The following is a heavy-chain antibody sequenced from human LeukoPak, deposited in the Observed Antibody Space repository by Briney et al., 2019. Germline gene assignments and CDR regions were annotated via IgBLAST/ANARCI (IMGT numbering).Heavy chain of an antibody. D-gene: IGHD3-9*01. CDR2: IYYSGST. J-gene: IGHJ5*02. CDR3: ARQIDPWAPFDP. CDR1: GDSISSGDYY. V-gene: IGHV4-39*01. Sequence: PSETLSLTCTVSGDSISSGDYYWSWIRQPAGKGLEWIGSIYYSGSTYYNPSLKSRVTISVDTSKNQFSLKLSSVTAADTAVYYCARQIDPWAPFDPWGQGTLVTVSS.